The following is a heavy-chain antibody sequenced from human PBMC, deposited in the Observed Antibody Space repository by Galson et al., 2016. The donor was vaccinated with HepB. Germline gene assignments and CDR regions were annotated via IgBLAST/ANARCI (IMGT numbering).Heavy chain of an antibody. Sequence: ETLSLTCNVSGGSISSYFWSWIRQTPGKELEWIGYIYKTGSTNYSPSLKSRVSISVNTSRNQFSLKVRSVTAADTAVYYCARGVTGTPYFDFWGQGALVTVSS. CDR2: IYKTGST. V-gene: IGHV4-59*01. CDR1: GGSISSYF. J-gene: IGHJ4*02. CDR3: ARGVTGTPYFDF. D-gene: IGHD1-14*01.